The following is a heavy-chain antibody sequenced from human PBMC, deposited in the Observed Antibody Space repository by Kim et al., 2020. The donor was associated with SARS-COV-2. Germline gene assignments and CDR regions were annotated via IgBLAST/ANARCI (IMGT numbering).Heavy chain of an antibody. CDR2: IIPIFGTA. Sequence: SVKVSCKASGGTFSSYAISWVRQAPGQGLEWMGGIIPIFGTANYAQKFQGRVTITADESTSTAYMELSSLRSEDTAVYYCARGLGSRLGRNWFDPWGQGTLVTVSS. CDR1: GGTFSSYA. CDR3: ARGLGSRLGRNWFDP. D-gene: IGHD3-16*01. V-gene: IGHV1-69*13. J-gene: IGHJ5*02.